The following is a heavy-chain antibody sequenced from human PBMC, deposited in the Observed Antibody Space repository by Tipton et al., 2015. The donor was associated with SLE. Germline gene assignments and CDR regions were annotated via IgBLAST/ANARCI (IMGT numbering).Heavy chain of an antibody. Sequence: LRLSCTVSGGSISSYYWSWIRQPPGKGLEWIGYIHYSGSTNYNPSLKSRVTISVDTSKNQFSLKLSSVTAADTAVYYCARAVNWGLFDYWGQGTLVTVSS. V-gene: IGHV4-59*01. J-gene: IGHJ4*02. CDR1: GGSISSYY. D-gene: IGHD7-27*01. CDR2: IHYSGST. CDR3: ARAVNWGLFDY.